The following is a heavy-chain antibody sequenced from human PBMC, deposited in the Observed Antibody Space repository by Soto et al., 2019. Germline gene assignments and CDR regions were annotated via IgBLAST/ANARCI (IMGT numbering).Heavy chain of an antibody. CDR1: GFIFSTYS. D-gene: IGHD4-4*01. Sequence: GGSLRLSCAASGFIFSTYSMHWVRQAPGKGLEWVSSISGSLGYVHYADPVKGRFTVSRDNIGTSLYLQMNSLRAEDTAVYYCAREGVHNYNEYNLDNWGLGTLVTVSS. CDR2: ISGSLGYV. V-gene: IGHV3-21*01. CDR3: AREGVHNYNEYNLDN. J-gene: IGHJ4*02.